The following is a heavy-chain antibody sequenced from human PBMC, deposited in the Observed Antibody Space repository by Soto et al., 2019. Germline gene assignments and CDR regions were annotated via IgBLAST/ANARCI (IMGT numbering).Heavy chain of an antibody. CDR1: VGPFGSEA. D-gene: IGHD3-22*01. J-gene: IGHJ5*02. CDR3: ARDRTDSGYYTNWLDP. Sequence: VGSVEVYFKASVGPFGSEAITLVRQAPGQGLEWVGRIIPIFGTTNYAENLQGRVTISADKSTLTSYMELHSLTSDDTALYYCARDRTDSGYYTNWLDPWGQGTKVTGSS. CDR2: IIPIFGTT. V-gene: IGHV1-69*06.